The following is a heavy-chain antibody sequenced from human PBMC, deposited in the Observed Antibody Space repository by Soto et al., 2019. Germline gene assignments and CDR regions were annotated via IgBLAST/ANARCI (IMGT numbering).Heavy chain of an antibody. CDR1: GFSLTTSGVG. J-gene: IGHJ4*02. V-gene: IGHV2-5*02. CDR3: AHRGYMYGNWDQGYFDY. CDR2: IYWDDDK. D-gene: IGHD7-27*01. Sequence: QITLKASGPTRVKPTQTLALTCTFSGFSLTTSGVGVGWIRKTPGKALEWLAVIYWDDDKRYSPYLKSRLTITNDTSKNQVVLTMAYMDPVDTATYFCAHRGYMYGNWDQGYFDYWGQGTLVTVSS.